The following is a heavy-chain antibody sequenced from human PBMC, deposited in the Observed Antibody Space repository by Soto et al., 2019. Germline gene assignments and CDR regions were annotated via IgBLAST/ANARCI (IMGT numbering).Heavy chain of an antibody. D-gene: IGHD2-15*01. CDR1: GDSVSSNSAA. V-gene: IGHV6-1*01. CDR2: TYYRSKWYN. CDR3: ARDLCSGGSCYSGILDY. J-gene: IGHJ4*02. Sequence: SQTLSLTCAISGDSVSSNSAAWNWIRQSPSRGLEWLGRTYYRSKWYNDYAVSVKSRITINPDTSRNQFSLQLNSVTPEDTAVYYCARDLCSGGSCYSGILDYWGQGTLVTVSS.